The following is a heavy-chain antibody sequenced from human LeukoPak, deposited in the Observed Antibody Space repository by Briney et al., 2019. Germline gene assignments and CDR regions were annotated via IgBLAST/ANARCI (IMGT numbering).Heavy chain of an antibody. J-gene: IGHJ4*02. V-gene: IGHV3-11*01. D-gene: IGHD5-12*01. CDR2: ISSSGSTM. CDR3: ARDPGSGYEEHFDY. CDR1: GFIFGDYY. Sequence: GGSLRLSCAASGFIFGDYYMSWIRQAPGKGLEWVSYISSSGSTMYYTDSVKGRFTISRDNAKDSLYLQMNSLRAEDTAVYYCARDPGSGYEEHFDYWGQGTLVTVSS.